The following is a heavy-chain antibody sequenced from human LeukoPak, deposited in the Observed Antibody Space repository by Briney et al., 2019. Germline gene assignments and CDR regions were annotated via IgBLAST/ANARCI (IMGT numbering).Heavy chain of an antibody. V-gene: IGHV3-48*03. CDR3: ARGLRAIYGDYFDY. CDR2: ISSSGSTI. CDR1: GFTFSSYE. Sequence: GGSLRLSCAASGFTFSSYEMNWVRQAPGKGLEWVSYISSSGSTIYYADSLKGRFTISRDNAKNALYLQMNSLRAEDTAVYYCARGLRAIYGDYFDYWGQGTLVTVSS. D-gene: IGHD4-17*01. J-gene: IGHJ4*02.